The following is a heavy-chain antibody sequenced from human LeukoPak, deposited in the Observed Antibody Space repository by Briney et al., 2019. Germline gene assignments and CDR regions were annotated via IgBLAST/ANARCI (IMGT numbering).Heavy chain of an antibody. CDR3: ARASQTHDFWSGYYIYYFDY. CDR2: IYHSGST. Sequence: SETLSLTCTVSGGSISSGGYYWSWIRQPPGKGLEWIGYIYHSGSTYYNPSLKSRVTISVDRSKNQFSLKLSSVTAADTAVYYCARASQTHDFWSGYYIYYFDYWGQGTLVTVSS. V-gene: IGHV4-30-2*01. CDR1: GGSISSGGYY. D-gene: IGHD3-3*01. J-gene: IGHJ4*02.